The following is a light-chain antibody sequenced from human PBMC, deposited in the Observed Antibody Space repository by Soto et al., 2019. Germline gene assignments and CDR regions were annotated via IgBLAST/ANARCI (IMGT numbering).Light chain of an antibody. CDR3: QQRSNSPFT. CDR2: GAS. J-gene: IGKJ3*01. V-gene: IGKV3-11*01. CDR1: QSFSSNY. Sequence: EHVLTQSPGTLSLSPGERATLSCRASQSFSSNYLAWYQQKPGQAPRLLIYGASRRAPGIPARFGGSGSGTDFTLTISSLEAEDFAVYYCQQRSNSPFTFGPGTKVDIK.